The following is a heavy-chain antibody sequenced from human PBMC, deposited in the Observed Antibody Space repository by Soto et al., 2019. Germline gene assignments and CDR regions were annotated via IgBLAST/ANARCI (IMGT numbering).Heavy chain of an antibody. D-gene: IGHD3-10*02. CDR3: SIVRVADSALDN. Sequence: GGSLRLSCVGSGFIFSNNGMHWVRQTPGKGLEWVAFLSYDGSETFYADSVKGRFTVSRDNSKNTLFLHMRNLRRDDTAVYYCSIVRVADSALDNWGQGTMVTVSS. J-gene: IGHJ4*02. V-gene: IGHV3-30*03. CDR2: LSYDGSET. CDR1: GFIFSNNG.